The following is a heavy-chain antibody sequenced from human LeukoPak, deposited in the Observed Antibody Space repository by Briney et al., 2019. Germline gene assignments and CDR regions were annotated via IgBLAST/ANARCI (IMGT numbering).Heavy chain of an antibody. J-gene: IGHJ4*02. CDR3: AKAQELGNYEFFLFDY. D-gene: IGHD7-27*01. CDR1: GFTFSSYA. CDR2: ISGSGYST. Sequence: PGGSLRLSCAASGFTFSSYAMNWVRQASGKGLEWVSGISGSGYSTYYADSVKGRFTISRDNSKNTLYLQMDSLRAEDTAVYYCAKAQELGNYEFFLFDYWGQGTLVTVSS. V-gene: IGHV3-23*01.